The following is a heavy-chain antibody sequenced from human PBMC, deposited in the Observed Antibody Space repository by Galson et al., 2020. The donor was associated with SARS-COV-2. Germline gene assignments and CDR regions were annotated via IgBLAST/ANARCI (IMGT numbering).Heavy chain of an antibody. D-gene: IGHD3-3*01. V-gene: IGHV3-9*01. J-gene: IGHJ6*03. CDR3: AKDGPSRTWSTYYDFWSGKGYYYYYMDV. CDR1: GFTFDDYA. CDR2: ISWNSGSI. Sequence: SLKISCAASGFTFDDYAMHWVRQAPGKGLEWVSGISWNSGSIGYADSVKGRFTISRDNAKNSLYLQMNSLRAEDTALYYCAKDGPSRTWSTYYDFWSGKGYYYYYMDVWGKGTTVTVSS.